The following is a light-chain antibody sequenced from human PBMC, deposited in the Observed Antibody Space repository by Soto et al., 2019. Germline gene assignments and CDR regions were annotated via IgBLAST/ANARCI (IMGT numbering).Light chain of an antibody. J-gene: IGKJ4*01. CDR3: QQYNNWQLT. CDR1: QSVSSN. CDR2: GAS. V-gene: IGKV3-15*01. Sequence: EILMTQSPATLSVSPGERATLSCRASQSVSSNLAWYQQKPGQAPRLLIYGASTRATGIPARFSGSGSGTEFTLTISSLQSEDFAVYYCQQYNNWQLTFGGGTKVEIK.